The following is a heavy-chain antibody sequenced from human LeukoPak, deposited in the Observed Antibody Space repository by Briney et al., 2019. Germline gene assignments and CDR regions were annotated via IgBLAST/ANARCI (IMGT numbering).Heavy chain of an antibody. Sequence: GGSLRLSCAASGFTFSDYYMSWIRQAPGKGLEWVSYISSSSSYTNYADSVKGRFTISRDNAKNSLYLQMNSLRAEDTAVYYCARDGYGSGSGYYGMDVWGKETTVTVSP. J-gene: IGHJ6*04. V-gene: IGHV3-11*06. CDR1: GFTFSDYY. D-gene: IGHD3-10*01. CDR2: ISSSSSYT. CDR3: ARDGYGSGSGYYGMDV.